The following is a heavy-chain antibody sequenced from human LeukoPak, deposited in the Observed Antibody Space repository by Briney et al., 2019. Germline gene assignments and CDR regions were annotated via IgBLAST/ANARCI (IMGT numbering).Heavy chain of an antibody. CDR2: ISGGGIT. CDR1: GFTVSNNG. D-gene: IGHD3-10*02. CDR3: AKASAVRGYYYYGMDV. J-gene: IGHJ6*02. Sequence: AGGSLRLSCVASGFTVSNNGLSWFRQAPGKRLEWVSDISGGGITYYADSVKGRFTISRDNSKNTMYLQMNSLRVEDTAVYYCAKASAVRGYYYYGMDVWGQGTTVTVSS. V-gene: IGHV3-23*01.